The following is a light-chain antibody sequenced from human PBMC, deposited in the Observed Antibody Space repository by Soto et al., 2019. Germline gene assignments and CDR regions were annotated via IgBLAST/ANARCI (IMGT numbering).Light chain of an antibody. Sequence: DIVMTQSPVTLSVSPGERATLSCRASQSVSSSYLAWSQQKPGQAPRLLIYGASSRATGIPDRFSGSGSGTDFTLTISRLDSYDVAVYFCHKYGSPPWTFGQGTTAG. J-gene: IGKJ1*01. CDR1: QSVSSSY. CDR3: HKYGSPPWT. V-gene: IGKV3-20*01. CDR2: GAS.